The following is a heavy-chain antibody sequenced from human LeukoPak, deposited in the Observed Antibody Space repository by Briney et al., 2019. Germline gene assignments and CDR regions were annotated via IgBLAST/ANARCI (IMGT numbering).Heavy chain of an antibody. CDR3: AHRPIGPFLIAARPYDAFDI. Sequence: SGPTLVNPTQTLTLTCTFSGFSLSTSGVGVGWIRQPPGKALEWLALIYWNDDKRYSPSLKSGLTITKDTSKNQVVLTMTNMDPVDTATYYCAHRPIGPFLIAARPYDAFDIWGQGTMVTVSS. CDR2: IYWNDDK. V-gene: IGHV2-5*01. D-gene: IGHD6-6*01. CDR1: GFSLSTSGVG. J-gene: IGHJ3*02.